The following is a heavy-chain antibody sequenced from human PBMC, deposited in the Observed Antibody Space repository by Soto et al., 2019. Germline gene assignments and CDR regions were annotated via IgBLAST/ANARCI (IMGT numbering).Heavy chain of an antibody. CDR2: IYYSGST. V-gene: IGHV4-61*08. D-gene: IGHD2-2*02. CDR3: ARSVVPAAISAYNWFDP. CDR1: GGSISSGGYY. J-gene: IGHJ5*02. Sequence: PSETLSLTCTVSGGSISSGGYYWSWIRQHPGKGLEWIGYIYYSGSTNYNPSLKSRVTISVDTSKNQFSLKLSSVTAADTAVYYCARSVVPAAISAYNWFDPWGQGTLVTVSS.